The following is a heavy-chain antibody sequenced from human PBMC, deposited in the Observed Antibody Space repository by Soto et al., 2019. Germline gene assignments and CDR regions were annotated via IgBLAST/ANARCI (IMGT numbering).Heavy chain of an antibody. D-gene: IGHD6-19*01. V-gene: IGHV3-23*01. J-gene: IGHJ4*02. CDR1: GFTFSSYA. CDR2: ISGSGGST. CDR3: ASRSSGWYLDY. Sequence: EVQLLESGGGLVQPGGSLRLSCAASGFTFSSYAMNWVRQAPGKGLEWVSVISGSGGSTYYADSVKGRFTISRDNSKNKLYLQMNSLRGEDTAVYYCASRSSGWYLDYWGQGTLVTVSS.